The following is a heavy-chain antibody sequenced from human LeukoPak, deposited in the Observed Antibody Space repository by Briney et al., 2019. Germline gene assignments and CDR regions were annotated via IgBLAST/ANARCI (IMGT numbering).Heavy chain of an antibody. V-gene: IGHV4-59*01. J-gene: IGHJ4*02. Sequence: SETLSLTCTVSGGSISGYYWIWIRQPPGKGLEWIGYIYYTGATNYNPSLKSRVTISVDTSKNQFSLKLSSVTAADTAVYYCARGVFIAASQYGYWGQGTLVTVSS. CDR2: IYYTGAT. CDR3: ARGVFIAASQYGY. D-gene: IGHD6-13*01. CDR1: GGSISGYY.